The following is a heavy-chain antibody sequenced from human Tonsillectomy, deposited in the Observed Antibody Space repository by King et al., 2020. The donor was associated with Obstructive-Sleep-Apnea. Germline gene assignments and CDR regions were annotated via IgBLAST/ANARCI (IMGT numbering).Heavy chain of an antibody. J-gene: IGHJ6*02. Sequence: VQLVESGGGLVKPGGSLRLSCAASGFTFSSYSMNWVRQAPGKGLEWVSSISSSSSYIYYADSVKGRFTISRNNAKNSLYLQMNSLRAEYTAVYYCARYNGPPLIGGVPAANYYYGMDVWGQGTTVTVSS. CDR1: GFTFSSYS. CDR2: ISSSSSYI. CDR3: ARYNGPPLIGGVPAANYYYGMDV. V-gene: IGHV3-21*01. D-gene: IGHD2-2*01.